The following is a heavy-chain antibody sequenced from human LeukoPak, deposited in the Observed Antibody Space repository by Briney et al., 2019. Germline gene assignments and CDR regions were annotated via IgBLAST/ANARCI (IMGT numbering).Heavy chain of an antibody. J-gene: IGHJ6*02. V-gene: IGHV3-9*01. Sequence: GGSLRLSCAASGFTFDDYAVHWVRQAPGKGLEWVSGISWEKNSIGYGDSVKGRFTISRDNAKNSLYLQMNSLRAEDTAVYYCARGGESTILRISYYYYGMDVWGQGTTVTVSS. CDR3: ARGGESTILRISYYYYGMDV. CDR1: GFTFDDYA. D-gene: IGHD3-9*01. CDR2: ISWEKNSI.